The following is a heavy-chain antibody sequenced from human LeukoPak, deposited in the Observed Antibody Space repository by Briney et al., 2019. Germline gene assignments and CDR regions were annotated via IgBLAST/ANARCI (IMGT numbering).Heavy chain of an antibody. CDR3: ARDFLRGGSYYFDY. V-gene: IGHV1-46*01. J-gene: IGHJ4*02. Sequence: ASGKVCCKASGYTFTSYYMHWVRQAPGQGLEWMGIINPSGGSTSYAQKFQGRVTMTRDMSTSTVYMELSSLRSEDTAVYYCARDFLRGGSYYFDYWGQGTLVTVSS. CDR1: GYTFTSYY. D-gene: IGHD1-26*01. CDR2: INPSGGST.